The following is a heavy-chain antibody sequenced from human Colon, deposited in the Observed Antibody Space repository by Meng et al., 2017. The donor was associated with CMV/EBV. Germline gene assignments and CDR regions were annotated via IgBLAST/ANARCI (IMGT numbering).Heavy chain of an antibody. J-gene: IGHJ4*02. V-gene: IGHV4-4*07. CDR3: ARASAWREDYFDY. CDR1: GGSISPYC. CDR2: IYTSGST. D-gene: IGHD1-26*01. Sequence: VRLQGSAPGLVNPSETLSPTFAVSGGSISPYCGGWIRQSAGKGLEWIGRIYTSGSTNYNPSLESRVTMSVDTSKNQFSLRVTSVTAADTAVYYCARASAWREDYFDYWGQGTLVTVSS.